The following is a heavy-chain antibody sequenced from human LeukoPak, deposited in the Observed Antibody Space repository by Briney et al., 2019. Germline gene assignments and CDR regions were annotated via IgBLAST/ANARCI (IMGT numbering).Heavy chain of an antibody. CDR2: ILTSGTT. CDR3: ARLRVSGSYLYYFDY. CDR1: NGSISSYH. Sequence: SETLSLTCTISNGSISSYHWSWVRQPPGKGLEWIGYILTSGTTNYNPSLKSRLTISVDTSKNQFTLKLSSVTAADTAVYYCARLRVSGSYLYYFDYWGQGTLVTVSS. D-gene: IGHD1-26*01. V-gene: IGHV4-4*09. J-gene: IGHJ4*02.